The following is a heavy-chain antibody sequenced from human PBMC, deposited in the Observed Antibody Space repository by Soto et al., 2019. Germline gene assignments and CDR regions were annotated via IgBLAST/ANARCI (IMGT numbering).Heavy chain of an antibody. CDR3: TRDQYWIYNWFDP. J-gene: IGHJ5*02. Sequence: GSLSLTCTASGFNYGDYAMSFVRQAPGKGLEWVGFIRSRAYGGTTEYGASVKGRFTISRDDSKSIAYLQMNSLKTEDTAVYYCTRDQYWIYNWFDPWGQGTLVTFYS. D-gene: IGHD2-8*02. CDR1: GFNYGDYA. V-gene: IGHV3-49*04. CDR2: IRSRAYGGTT.